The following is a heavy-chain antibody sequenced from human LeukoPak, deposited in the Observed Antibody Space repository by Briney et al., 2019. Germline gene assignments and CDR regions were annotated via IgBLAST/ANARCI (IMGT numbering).Heavy chain of an antibody. V-gene: IGHV1-8*01. CDR2: MNPNSGNT. J-gene: IGHJ4*02. CDR1: GYTFTSYV. Sequence: ASVKVSCKASGYTFTSYVINWVRQATGQGLEWMGWMNPNSGNTGYAQKFQGRVTMTRNTSISTAYMELSSLRSEDTAVYYCARDYSSGWSLFDYWGQGTLVTVSS. D-gene: IGHD6-19*01. CDR3: ARDYSSGWSLFDY.